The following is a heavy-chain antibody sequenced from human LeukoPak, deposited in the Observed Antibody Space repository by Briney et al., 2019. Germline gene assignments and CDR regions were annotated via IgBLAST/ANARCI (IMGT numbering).Heavy chain of an antibody. Sequence: GGSLRLSCAASGFTFSSYEMNWVRQAPGRGLEWVSYISSSGTTIYYADSVKGRFTISRDNAKNSLYLQMNSLRAEDTAVYYCARKYCSSTSGLIDYWGQGTLVTVSS. CDR2: ISSSGTTI. CDR1: GFTFSSYE. J-gene: IGHJ4*02. D-gene: IGHD2-2*01. V-gene: IGHV3-48*03. CDR3: ARKYCSSTSGLIDY.